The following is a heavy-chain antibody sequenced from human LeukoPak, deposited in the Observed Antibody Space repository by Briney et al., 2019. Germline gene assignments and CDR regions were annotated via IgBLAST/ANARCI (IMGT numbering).Heavy chain of an antibody. CDR2: ISYDGSNK. CDR1: GFPFNSYG. D-gene: IGHD5-18*01. V-gene: IGHV3-30*18. Sequence: PGGALGLSCAASGFPFNSYGMHRVRQAPGKGLEWVAGISYDGSNKYYADSVKGRFTISRDNSKNTLYLQMNSLRAEDTAVYYCAKEGRIQLWLKNYYYYGMDVWGQGTTVTVSS. CDR3: AKEGRIQLWLKNYYYYGMDV. J-gene: IGHJ6*02.